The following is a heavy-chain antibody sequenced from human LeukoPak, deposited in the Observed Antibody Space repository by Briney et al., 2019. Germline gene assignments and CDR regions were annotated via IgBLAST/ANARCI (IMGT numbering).Heavy chain of an antibody. J-gene: IGHJ4*02. Sequence: SETLSLTCTVSGGSISSYYWTWIRQPPGKGLEWIGYIYYSGITNYNPSLKSRVTISVDTSKNQFSLKLSSVTAADTAVYYCARLGSSYDSSGYYVWGQGTLVTVSS. D-gene: IGHD3-22*01. CDR1: GGSISSYY. CDR2: IYYSGIT. CDR3: ARLGSSYDSSGYYV. V-gene: IGHV4-59*08.